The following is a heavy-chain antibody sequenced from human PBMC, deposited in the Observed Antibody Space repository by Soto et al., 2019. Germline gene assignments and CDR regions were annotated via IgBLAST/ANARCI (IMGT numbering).Heavy chain of an antibody. V-gene: IGHV3-48*03. J-gene: IGHJ3*02. CDR1: GFTFSSYE. Sequence: WGSLRLSCAASGFTFSSYEMNWVRQAPGKGLEWVSYISNSGTTIYYADSVRGRFAISRDNAKNSLYLQMRSLRAEDTAIYYCARQISYCSGTSCDAFDIWGQGTLVTVSS. D-gene: IGHD2-15*01. CDR2: ISNSGTTI. CDR3: ARQISYCSGTSCDAFDI.